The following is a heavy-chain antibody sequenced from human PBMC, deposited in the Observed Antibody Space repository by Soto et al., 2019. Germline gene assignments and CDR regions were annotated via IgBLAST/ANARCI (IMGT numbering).Heavy chain of an antibody. D-gene: IGHD3-22*01. J-gene: IGHJ3*02. CDR3: ARDLYNYDRSGGNDAFDM. CDR2: ISPDNGDT. Sequence: QVQLVQSGAEVRKPGASVKVSCKASGYIFSSYGISWVRQAPGQGLEWMGWISPDNGDTNYAQKLQGRVTMTTDTSTSTAYMELRSLRSDDTAVYYCARDLYNYDRSGGNDAFDMWSQGTMVTVSS. CDR1: GYIFSSYG. V-gene: IGHV1-18*04.